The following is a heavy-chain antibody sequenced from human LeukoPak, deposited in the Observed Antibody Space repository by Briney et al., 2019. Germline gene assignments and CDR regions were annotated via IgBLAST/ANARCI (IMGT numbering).Heavy chain of an antibody. CDR3: ARGEQQLVGTYYYYYYYMDA. V-gene: IGHV1-2*02. CDR2: INPNSGGT. CDR1: GYTFTGYY. J-gene: IGHJ6*03. Sequence: ASVKVSCEASGYTFTGYYMHWVRQAPGQGLEWMGWINPNSGGTNYAQKFQGRVTMTRDTSISTAYMELSRLRSDDTAVYYCARGEQQLVGTYYYYYYYMDAWGKGTTVTVSS. D-gene: IGHD6-13*01.